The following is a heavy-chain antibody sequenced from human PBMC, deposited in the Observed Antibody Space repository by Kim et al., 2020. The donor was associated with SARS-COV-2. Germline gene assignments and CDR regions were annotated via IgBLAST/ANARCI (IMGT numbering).Heavy chain of an antibody. CDR3: AREAVRGSHVTPNYFYYYGMDV. D-gene: IGHD3-10*02. V-gene: IGHV4-31*03. Sequence: SETLSLTCTVSGGSISSGGYYWSWIRQHPGKGLEWIGYIYYSGSTYDNPSLKSRVTISVDTSKNQFSLKLSSVTAADTAVYYCAREAVRGSHVTPNYFYYYGMDVWGQGTTVTVSS. CDR1: GGSISSGGYY. J-gene: IGHJ6*02. CDR2: IYYSGST.